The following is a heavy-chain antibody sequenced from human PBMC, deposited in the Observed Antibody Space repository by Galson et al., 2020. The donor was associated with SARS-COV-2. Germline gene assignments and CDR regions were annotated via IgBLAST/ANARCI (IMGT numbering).Heavy chain of an antibody. CDR1: GGSFSNYA. CDR2: IIPILNTS. Sequence: SVKVSCKASGGSFSNYAISWVRQAPGQGLEWMGRIIPILNTSNYAQTLQDRVTITADESTSTAYLGLSRLRSDDTAVYYCAREWTPRWGQGTLVTVSS. J-gene: IGHJ4*02. V-gene: IGHV1-69*13. CDR3: AREWTPR. D-gene: IGHD2-15*01.